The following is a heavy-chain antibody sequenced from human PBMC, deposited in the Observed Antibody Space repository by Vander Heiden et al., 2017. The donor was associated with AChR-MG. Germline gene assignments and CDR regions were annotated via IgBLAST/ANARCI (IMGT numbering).Heavy chain of an antibody. V-gene: IGHV1-69*04. CDR1: GGTFRSYA. D-gene: IGHD3-16*01. Sequence: QVQLAQSGAEVKKPGSSVQVSCKASGGTFRSYALSWVRQAPGQGLEWMGRIIPILGIANYAQKFQGRVTITADKSTSTAYMELSSLRSEDTAVYYCAAGGLVYYYYGMDVWGQGTTVTVSS. CDR3: AAGGLVYYYYGMDV. CDR2: IIPILGIA. J-gene: IGHJ6*02.